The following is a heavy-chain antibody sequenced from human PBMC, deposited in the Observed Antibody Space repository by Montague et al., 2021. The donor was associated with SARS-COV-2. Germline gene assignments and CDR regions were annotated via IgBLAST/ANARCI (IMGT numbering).Heavy chain of an antibody. CDR1: GDSISIANYQ. V-gene: IGHV4-39*01. D-gene: IGHD3-3*01. CDR3: PRQVGDFWTGLYVDS. Sequence: SETLSLTSNVSGDSISIANYQWAWFRQPPGKGLQWVGSISHSGSAYYNPSLKSRLTISVDMSKRLFSLDVESVPVADTAFYYCPRQVGDFWTGLYVDSWGQGTLVTVSS. CDR2: ISHSGSA. J-gene: IGHJ4*02.